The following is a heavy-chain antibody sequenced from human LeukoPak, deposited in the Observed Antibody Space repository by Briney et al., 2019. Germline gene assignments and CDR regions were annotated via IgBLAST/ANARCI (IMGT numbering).Heavy chain of an antibody. J-gene: IGHJ4*02. CDR2: IKQDGSET. CDR3: ARFSGLGSNWGRDY. Sequence: GGSLRLSCAASGFTFSSYWMCWVRHIPGKGLEWVANIKQDGSETHYVDSVKGRFTISRDNSKNSLSLQMNSLRAEDTAVYYCARFSGLGSNWGRDYWGQGTLVTVSS. D-gene: IGHD7-27*01. CDR1: GFTFSSYW. V-gene: IGHV3-7*05.